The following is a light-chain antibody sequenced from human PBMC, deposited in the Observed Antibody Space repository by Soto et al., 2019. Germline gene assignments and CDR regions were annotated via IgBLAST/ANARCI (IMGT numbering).Light chain of an antibody. V-gene: IGLV1-40*01. J-gene: IGLJ2*01. Sequence: QLVLTPPPSVSGAPGQRVTISCTGSSSNIGAGYDVHWYQQLPGTAPKLLLYGNSNRPSGVPDRFSGSKSGTSASLAITGLQAEDDADYYCQSYDSSLSGYVVFGGGTKLTVL. CDR2: GNS. CDR1: SSNIGAGYD. CDR3: QSYDSSLSGYVV.